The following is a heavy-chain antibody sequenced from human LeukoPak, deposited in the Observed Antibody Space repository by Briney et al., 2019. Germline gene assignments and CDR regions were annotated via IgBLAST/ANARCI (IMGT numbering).Heavy chain of an antibody. CDR2: IYYSGST. J-gene: IGHJ4*02. V-gene: IGHV4-38-2*01. CDR1: GFTFSDYY. CDR3: ARLYYYDSSGYYYSY. D-gene: IGHD3-22*01. Sequence: PGGSLRLSCAASGFTFSDYYMSWIRQPPGKGLEWIGSIYYSGSTYYNPSLKSRVTISVDTSKNQFSLKLSSVTAADTAVYYCARLYYYDSSGYYYSYWGQGTLVTVSS.